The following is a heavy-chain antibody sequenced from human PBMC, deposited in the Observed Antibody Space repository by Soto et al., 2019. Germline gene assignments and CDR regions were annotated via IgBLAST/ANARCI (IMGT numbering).Heavy chain of an antibody. CDR3: TSDYGDENS. CDR2: ISAYNGDT. D-gene: IGHD4-17*01. V-gene: IGHV1-18*01. CDR1: ASILTGYG. Sequence: QVQLEQSGVEVKKPGASVRVACKTSASILTGYGFSWVRQAPGQGLEGMGWISAYNGDTKYAQNFQGRVTMTTDTSTRTAYMELRTLRIDDTAVYYCTSDYGDENSWGQGTLVTVSS. J-gene: IGHJ4*02.